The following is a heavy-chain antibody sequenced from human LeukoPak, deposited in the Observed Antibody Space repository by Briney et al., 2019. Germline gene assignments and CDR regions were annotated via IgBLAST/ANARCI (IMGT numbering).Heavy chain of an antibody. CDR3: VRDRGGLRYFDY. Sequence: PGRSLRLSCAASRFTFSNHGMHWVRQAPGKGLEWVAVIWYDGSNKYYADSVKGRFTISRDNSKNTLYLQMNSLRAEGTAVYYCVRDRGGLRYFDYWGQGTLVTVSS. CDR2: IWYDGSNK. J-gene: IGHJ4*02. V-gene: IGHV3-33*01. CDR1: RFTFSNHG. D-gene: IGHD5-12*01.